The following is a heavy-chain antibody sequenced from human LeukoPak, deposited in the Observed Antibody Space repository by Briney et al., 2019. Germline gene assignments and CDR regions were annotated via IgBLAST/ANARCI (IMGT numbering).Heavy chain of an antibody. D-gene: IGHD2-2*01. Sequence: GGSLRLSCAASGFTFGNAWMSWVRQAPGKGLEWVGRIKSKTDGGTTDYAAPVKGRFTISRDDSKNTLYLQMNSLKTEDTAVYYCTTDPIVVVPAAANWFDPWGQGTLVTVSS. V-gene: IGHV3-15*01. CDR3: TTDPIVVVPAAANWFDP. CDR1: GFTFGNAW. CDR2: IKSKTDGGTT. J-gene: IGHJ5*02.